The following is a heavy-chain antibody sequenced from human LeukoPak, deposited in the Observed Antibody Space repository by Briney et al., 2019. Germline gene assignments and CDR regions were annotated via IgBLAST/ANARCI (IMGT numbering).Heavy chain of an antibody. CDR3: ARHQSERLVVNY. D-gene: IGHD2-8*02. Sequence: SETLSLTCTVFGDSISSHSYFWGWIRQPPGKGLEWIGSVSYSGTTYYNPSLKGRLTISVDTANNHISLRLTSVTATDTATYYCARHQSERLVVNYWGQGTLVTVSS. J-gene: IGHJ4*02. CDR2: VSYSGTT. V-gene: IGHV4-39*01. CDR1: GDSISSHSYF.